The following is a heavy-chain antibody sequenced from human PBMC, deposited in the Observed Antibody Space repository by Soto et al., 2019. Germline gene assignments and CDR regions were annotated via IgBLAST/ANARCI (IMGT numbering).Heavy chain of an antibody. CDR2: ISYDGSNK. CDR3: ANLNGQQLGKSRYYYYYMDV. Sequence: QVQLVESGGGVVQPGRSLRLSCAASGFTFSSYGMHWVRQAPGKGLDWVAVISYDGSNKYYADSVKGRFTISRDNSKNTLYLQMNSLIAEDTAVYYCANLNGQQLGKSRYYYYYMDVWGKGTTVTVSS. D-gene: IGHD6-13*01. V-gene: IGHV3-30*18. CDR1: GFTFSSYG. J-gene: IGHJ6*03.